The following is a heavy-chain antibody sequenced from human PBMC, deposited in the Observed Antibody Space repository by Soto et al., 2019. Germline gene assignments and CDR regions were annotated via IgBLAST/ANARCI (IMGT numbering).Heavy chain of an antibody. CDR1: GGTLTSYA. CDR2: IIPIFETA. CDR3: ASLRAEWKQKVKSGHWFDP. D-gene: IGHD3-3*01. Sequence: QVHLVQSGAEVKVHGSSVKISCKTSGGTLTSYAINWVRQAPGQGLEWMGGIIPIFETANSTQRFQDRVTITADESTNTAYMELSSLGYEDTAVYYCASLRAEWKQKVKSGHWFDPWGQGTLVTVSS. V-gene: IGHV1-69*12. J-gene: IGHJ5*02.